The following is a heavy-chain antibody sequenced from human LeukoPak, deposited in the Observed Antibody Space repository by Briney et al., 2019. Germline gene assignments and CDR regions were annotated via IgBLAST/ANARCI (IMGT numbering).Heavy chain of an antibody. V-gene: IGHV3-9*03. CDR3: AKDYGSGWYYFDY. J-gene: IGHJ4*02. Sequence: GRSLRLSCAAPGFTFDDYAMHWVRLAPGKGLEWVSGISWNSGTRGYADSVKGRFTIPRDNAKNSLYLQMNSLRAEDMALYYCAKDYGSGWYYFDYWGQGTLVTVSS. D-gene: IGHD6-25*01. CDR1: GFTFDDYA. CDR2: ISWNSGTR.